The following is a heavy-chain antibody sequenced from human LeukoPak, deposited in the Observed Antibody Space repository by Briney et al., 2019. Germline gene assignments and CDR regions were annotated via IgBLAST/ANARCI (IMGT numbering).Heavy chain of an antibody. J-gene: IGHJ5*02. CDR1: GFTFSSYG. Sequence: GGSLRLSCAASGFTFSSYGMHWVRQAPGKGLEWVAVISYDGSNKYYADSVKGRFTISRDNSKNTLYLQMNSLRAEDTAVYYCARGLWFGETYNWFDPWGQGTLVTVSS. V-gene: IGHV3-30*03. D-gene: IGHD3-10*01. CDR3: ARGLWFGETYNWFDP. CDR2: ISYDGSNK.